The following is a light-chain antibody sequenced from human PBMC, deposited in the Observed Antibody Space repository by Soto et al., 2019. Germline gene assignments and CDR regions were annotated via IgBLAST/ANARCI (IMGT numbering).Light chain of an antibody. CDR3: QRSTTSSWT. CDR1: QNIRNG. V-gene: IGKV1-5*03. CDR2: GAP. J-gene: IGKJ1*01. Sequence: DIQMTQSPSTLSASVGDRVTITCRASQNIRNGMAWFQQRPGKAPKLLIYGAPTLESGVPTSFSGSGFGTEFTLTISSLQPDDIETYYRQRSTTSSWTFGRGTKVEIK.